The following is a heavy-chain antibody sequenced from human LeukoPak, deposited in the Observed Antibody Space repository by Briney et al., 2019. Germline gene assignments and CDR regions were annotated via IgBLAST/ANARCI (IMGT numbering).Heavy chain of an antibody. J-gene: IGHJ4*02. CDR1: GFTFDDYG. Sequence: GGSLRLSCAASGFTFDDYGMSWVRQAPGKGLEWVSGINWNGGSTGYADSVKGRFTISRDNAKNSLYLQMSSLRAEDTALYYCARNMDGDYTNLFDYWGQGTLVTVSS. CDR2: INWNGGST. V-gene: IGHV3-20*04. D-gene: IGHD4-17*01. CDR3: ARNMDGDYTNLFDY.